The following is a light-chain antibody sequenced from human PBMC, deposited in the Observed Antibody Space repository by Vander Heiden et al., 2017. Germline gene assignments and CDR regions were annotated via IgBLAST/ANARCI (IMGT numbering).Light chain of an antibody. CDR2: KAS. J-gene: IGKJ1*01. Sequence: DIQMTQSPSTLSASVGDRVTITCRASQSISSWLAWYQQKPGKAPKLLIDKASSLESGVPSRFSGSGSGTEFTLTISSLQPDDFATYYCQQDNSYSGTFGQGTKVEIK. CDR1: QSISSW. V-gene: IGKV1-5*03. CDR3: QQDNSYSGT.